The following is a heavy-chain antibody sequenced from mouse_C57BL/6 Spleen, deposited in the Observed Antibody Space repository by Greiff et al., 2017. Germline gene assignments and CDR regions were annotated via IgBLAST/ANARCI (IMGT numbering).Heavy chain of an antibody. Sequence: QVQLQQPGAELVKPGASVKLSCKASGYTFTSYWMYWVKQRPGQGLEWIGMIHPNSGSTNYNEKFKSKATLTVDKSSSTAYMQLSSLTSEDSAVYYCARNYYGSSYFDDWGQGTTLTVSS. CDR1: GYTFTSYW. D-gene: IGHD1-1*01. CDR3: ARNYYGSSYFDD. V-gene: IGHV1-64*01. CDR2: IHPNSGST. J-gene: IGHJ2*01.